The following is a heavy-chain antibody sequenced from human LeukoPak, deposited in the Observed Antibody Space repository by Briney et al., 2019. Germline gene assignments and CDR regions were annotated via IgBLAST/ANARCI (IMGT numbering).Heavy chain of an antibody. CDR1: GFSFSSYG. V-gene: IGHV3-53*01. CDR2: IYSGGST. D-gene: IGHD2-21*02. CDR3: ARETWDCGGDCSNYYYYYMDV. J-gene: IGHJ6*03. Sequence: PGGSLRLSCAASGFSFSSYGMHWVRQAPGKGLEWVSVIYSGGSTYYADSVKGRFTISRDNSKNTLYLQMNSLRAEDTAVYYCARETWDCGGDCSNYYYYYMDVWGKGTTVTISS.